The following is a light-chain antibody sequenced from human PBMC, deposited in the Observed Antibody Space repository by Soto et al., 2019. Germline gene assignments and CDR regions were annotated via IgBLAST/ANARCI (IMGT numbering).Light chain of an antibody. CDR2: DAS. V-gene: IGKV1-5*01. CDR1: QSISSW. J-gene: IGKJ2*01. CDR3: QQYNSYWYT. Sequence: GDRVTITCRASQSISSWLAWYXXKXGXXXKXXXYDASSLESGVPSRFSGSGSGTEFTLTISSLQPDDFATYYCQQYNSYWYTFGQGNKVDIK.